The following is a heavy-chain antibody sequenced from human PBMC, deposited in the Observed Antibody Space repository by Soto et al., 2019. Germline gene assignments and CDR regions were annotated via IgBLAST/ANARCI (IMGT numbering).Heavy chain of an antibody. J-gene: IGHJ1*01. V-gene: IGHV3-66*01. CDR3: ARDMVRGLYPEYFQH. Sequence: EVQLVESGGGLVQPGGSLRLSCAASGFTLSSNYMSLVRQALGKGLEWVSVIYAGASTYYADSVKGRFTISRDNSKNTLYLQMNSLRAEDTAVYYCARDMVRGLYPEYFQHWGQGTLVTVSS. CDR1: GFTLSSNY. CDR2: IYAGAST. D-gene: IGHD3-10*01.